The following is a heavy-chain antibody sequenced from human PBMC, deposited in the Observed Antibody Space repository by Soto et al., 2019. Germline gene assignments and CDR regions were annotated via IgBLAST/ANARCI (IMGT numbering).Heavy chain of an antibody. CDR2: ISYDGSNK. V-gene: IGHV3-30*18. J-gene: IGHJ3*02. CDR3: AKDRKWELDAFDI. CDR1: GFTFSSYG. Sequence: GGSLRLSCAASGFTFSSYGMHWVRQAPGKGLEWVAVISYDGSNKYYADSVKGRFTISRDNSKNTLYLQMNSLRAEDTAVYYCAKDRKWELDAFDIWGQGTMVTVSS. D-gene: IGHD1-26*01.